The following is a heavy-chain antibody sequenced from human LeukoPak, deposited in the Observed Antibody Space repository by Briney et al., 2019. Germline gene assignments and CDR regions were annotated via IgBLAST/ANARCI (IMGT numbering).Heavy chain of an antibody. J-gene: IGHJ4*02. CDR2: IYYSGST. CDR3: ARGSFDFEY. CDR1: SYSITSFYY. D-gene: IGHD1-26*01. V-gene: IGHV4-38-2*01. Sequence: PSETLSLTCAASSYSITSFYYWGWIRQPPGKGLDWIGSIYYSGSTYYSPSLKSRVTISRYTSKKHVSLKMNSLSAADTSVYSCARGSFDFEYWGEGTLVTVSS.